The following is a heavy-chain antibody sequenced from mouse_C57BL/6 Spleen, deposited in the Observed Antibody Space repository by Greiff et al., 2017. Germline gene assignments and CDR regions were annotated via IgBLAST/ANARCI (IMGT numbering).Heavy chain of an antibody. CDR2: INPYNGDT. J-gene: IGHJ2*01. V-gene: IGHV1-20*01. D-gene: IGHD2-2*01. Sequence: VHVKQSGPELVKPGDSVKISCKASGYSFTGYFMNWVMQSHGKSLEWIGRINPYNGDTFYNQKFKGKATLTVDQSSSTAHMELRSLTSEDSAVYDCARYAYGYDGYFDYWGQGTTLTVSS. CDR3: ARYAYGYDGYFDY. CDR1: GYSFTGYF.